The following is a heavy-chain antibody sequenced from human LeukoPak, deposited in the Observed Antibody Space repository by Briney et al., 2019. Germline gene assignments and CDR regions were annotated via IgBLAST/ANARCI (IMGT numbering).Heavy chain of an antibody. J-gene: IGHJ3*02. Sequence: SQTLSLTCAISGDSVSSNSAAWNWIRQSPSRGLEWLGRTYYRSKWYNDYAVSVKSRITINPDTSKNQFSLQLNSVTPEDTAVYYCARDQDIVVVVAAEGAFDIWGQGTMVTVSS. CDR3: ARDQDIVVVVAAEGAFDI. V-gene: IGHV6-1*01. D-gene: IGHD2-15*01. CDR1: GDSVSSNSAA. CDR2: TYYRSKWYN.